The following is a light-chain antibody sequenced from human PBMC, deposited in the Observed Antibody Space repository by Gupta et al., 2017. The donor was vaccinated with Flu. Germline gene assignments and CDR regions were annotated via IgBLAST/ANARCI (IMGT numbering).Light chain of an antibody. CDR1: QSISNY. J-gene: IGKJ2*01. CDR2: TAS. Sequence: DIQMTQSPSSLSASVGDRVTITCRASQSISNYLNWYQQNSGRAPKLLIYTASNLHGGVPSRFSGSGSGTDFTLTITSLQPEDFATYYCQQSYNTPPYTFGQGTKLEIK. V-gene: IGKV1-39*01. CDR3: QQSYNTPPYT.